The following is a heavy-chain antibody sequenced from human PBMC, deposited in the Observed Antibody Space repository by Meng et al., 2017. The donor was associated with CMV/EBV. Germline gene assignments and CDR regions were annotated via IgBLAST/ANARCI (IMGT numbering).Heavy chain of an antibody. Sequence: KVSCKGSGYSFSRHWIGWVRQMPGKGLEWMGIIYPDDSDTRYSPSFQGQVTISADKSISTAYLQWSSLKASDTAIYYCAKWGPMVRRLYYFDFWGQGTPVTVSS. CDR2: IYPDDSDT. J-gene: IGHJ4*02. CDR1: GYSFSRHW. CDR3: AKWGPMVRRLYYFDF. D-gene: IGHD3-10*01. V-gene: IGHV5-51*01.